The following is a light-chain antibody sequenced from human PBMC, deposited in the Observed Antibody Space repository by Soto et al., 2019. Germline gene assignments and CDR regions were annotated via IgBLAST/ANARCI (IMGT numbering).Light chain of an antibody. J-gene: IGLJ1*01. V-gene: IGLV2-14*03. CDR2: DVS. CDR1: SSDVGDYNY. CDR3: SSYSSSGTLYV. Sequence: QSALTQPASVSGSPGQSITISCTGSSSDVGDYNYVAWYQQHPDKAPTLMIFDVSSRPSGVSNRFSGSKSGSTASLTISGLQAEDEADYVCSSYSSSGTLYVFGTGTKLTVL.